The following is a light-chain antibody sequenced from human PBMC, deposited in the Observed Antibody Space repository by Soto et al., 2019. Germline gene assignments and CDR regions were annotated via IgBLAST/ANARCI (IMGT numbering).Light chain of an antibody. CDR2: DAF. Sequence: EIVLTQSPATLSLSPGQRATLSCRASQSVSSYLAWYHQTPGQAPRLLIYDAFNRATGIPARFSVSGSGTDFTLTISGLEPEDWAVYYCQHRTNWPRYTFGQGTKLEI. J-gene: IGKJ2*01. V-gene: IGKV3-11*01. CDR1: QSVSSY. CDR3: QHRTNWPRYT.